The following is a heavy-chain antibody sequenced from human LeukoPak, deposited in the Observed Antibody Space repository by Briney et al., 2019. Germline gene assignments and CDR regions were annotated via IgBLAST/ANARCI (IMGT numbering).Heavy chain of an antibody. V-gene: IGHV1-8*01. J-gene: IGHJ5*02. Sequence: ASVKVSCKASGYTFTGYDINWVRQATGQGLEWMGWMNPNSGNTGYAQKFQGRVTMTRNTSISTAYMELSSLRSEDTAVYYCARGTKYNWNDGDWFDPWGQGTLVTVSS. CDR2: MNPNSGNT. CDR3: ARGTKYNWNDGDWFDP. D-gene: IGHD1-20*01. CDR1: GYTFTGYD.